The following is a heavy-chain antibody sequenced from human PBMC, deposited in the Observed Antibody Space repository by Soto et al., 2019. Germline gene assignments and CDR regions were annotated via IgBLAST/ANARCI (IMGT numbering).Heavy chain of an antibody. V-gene: IGHV3-23*01. CDR1: GFTFSSYA. Sequence: EVQLLESGGGLVQPGGSLRLSCAASGFTFSSYAMSWVRQAPGKGLEWVSAISGSGGSTYYADSVKGRFTISRDNSKNTLYLQMNSLTAEDTAVYYCAKDRHGVVAATVFDYWGQGTLVTVSS. CDR2: ISGSGGST. D-gene: IGHD2-15*01. J-gene: IGHJ4*02. CDR3: AKDRHGVVAATVFDY.